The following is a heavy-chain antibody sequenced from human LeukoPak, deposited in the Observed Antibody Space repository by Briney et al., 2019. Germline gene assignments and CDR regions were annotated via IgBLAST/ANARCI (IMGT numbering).Heavy chain of an antibody. CDR3: ARRGGWSEPNWFDP. J-gene: IGHJ5*02. Sequence: SETLALTCTVSGGSISSYYWSWIRQPPGKGLEWIGYIYYSGSTNYNPSLKSRVTISVDTSKNQFSLKLSSVTAADTAVYYCARRGGWSEPNWFDPWGQGTLVTVSS. CDR2: IYYSGST. D-gene: IGHD6-19*01. CDR1: GGSISSYY. V-gene: IGHV4-59*08.